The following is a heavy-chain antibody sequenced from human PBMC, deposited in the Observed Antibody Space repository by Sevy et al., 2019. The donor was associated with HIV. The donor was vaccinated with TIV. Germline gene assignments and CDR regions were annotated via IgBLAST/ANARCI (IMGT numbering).Heavy chain of an antibody. CDR2: ISSSSSTI. V-gene: IGHV3-48*01. D-gene: IGHD2-2*01. CDR1: GFTFSSYS. Sequence: GGSLRLSCAASGFTFSSYSMNWVRQAPGKGLEWVSYISSSSSTIYYADSVKGRFAISSDNAKNSLYLQKNSLRAEDTAVYYCARGTLRYCSSTSCPLDYWGQGTLVTVSS. J-gene: IGHJ4*02. CDR3: ARGTLRYCSSTSCPLDY.